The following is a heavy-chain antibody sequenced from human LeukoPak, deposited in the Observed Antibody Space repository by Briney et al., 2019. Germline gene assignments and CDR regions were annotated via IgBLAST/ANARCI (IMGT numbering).Heavy chain of an antibody. CDR2: IYSGGNT. J-gene: IGHJ5*02. CDR3: AKGGLVHRFDP. Sequence: LPGGSLRLSCTVSGFTVSSNSMSWVRQAPGKGLEWVSFIYSGGNTHYSDSVKGRFTISRDNSKNTLYLQMNSLRADDTAVYYCAKGGLVHRFDPWGQGTLVTVSS. V-gene: IGHV3-53*01. CDR1: GFTVSSNS.